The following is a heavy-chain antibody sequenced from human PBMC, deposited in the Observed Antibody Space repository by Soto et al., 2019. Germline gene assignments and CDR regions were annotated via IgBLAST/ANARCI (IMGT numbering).Heavy chain of an antibody. V-gene: IGHV4-4*02. Sequence: SETLSLTCLVSGGSITSNNWWTWVRQPPGKGLEWIGEIFHRGSSNYNPSLKSRVTIPLDKSKNQFSLRLSSVTAADTAVYYCARAPSYIVLVPAAMGGGFFDYWGQGTLVTVSS. CDR3: ARAPSYIVLVPAAMGGGFFDY. CDR1: GGSITSNNW. D-gene: IGHD2-2*01. CDR2: IFHRGSS. J-gene: IGHJ4*02.